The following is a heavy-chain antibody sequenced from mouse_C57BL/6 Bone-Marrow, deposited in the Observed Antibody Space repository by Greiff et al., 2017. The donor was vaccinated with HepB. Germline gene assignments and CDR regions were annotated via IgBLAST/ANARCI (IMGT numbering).Heavy chain of an antibody. D-gene: IGHD1-1*01. V-gene: IGHV5-9-1*02. CDR1: GFTFSSYA. CDR2: ISSGGDYI. CDR3: TRTTVVATDAMDY. J-gene: IGHJ4*01. Sequence: EVKLQESGEGLVKPGGSLKLSCAASGFTFSSYAMSWVRQTPEKRLEWVAYISSGGDYIYYADTVKGRFTISRDNARNTLYLQMSSLKSEDTAVYYCTRTTVVATDAMDYWGQGTSVTVSS.